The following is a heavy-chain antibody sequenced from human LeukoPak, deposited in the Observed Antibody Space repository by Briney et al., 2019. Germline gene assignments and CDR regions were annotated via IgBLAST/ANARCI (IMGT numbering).Heavy chain of an antibody. CDR1: GYTFSRHG. D-gene: IGHD2-2*01. V-gene: IGHV3-30*02. CDR2: IRYDGSNK. CDR3: AKGSFYCNGNSCPQYYYYMDV. Sequence: GGSLRLSCAASGYTFSRHGIHWVRQAPGKGLEWVAFIRYDGSNKYYADSVKGRFTISRDDSKNTLYLQMNSLRAEDTAAYYCAKGSFYCNGNSCPQYYYYMDVWGKGTTVTVSS. J-gene: IGHJ6*03.